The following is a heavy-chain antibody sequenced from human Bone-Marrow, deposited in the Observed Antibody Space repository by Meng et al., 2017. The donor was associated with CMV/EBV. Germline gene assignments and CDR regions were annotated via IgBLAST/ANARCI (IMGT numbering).Heavy chain of an antibody. J-gene: IGHJ4*02. Sequence: TCTLSGGSITRGGDSWSWSRQPPGKGLEWIGYIYHSGSTSYNPSLKSRVTISVDRSRHQFSLILTSVTAADTAVYYCAREAFGFGFDFWGQGTLVTVSS. V-gene: IGHV4-30-2*01. CDR3: AREAFGFGFDF. CDR2: IYHSGST. CDR1: GGSITRGGDS. D-gene: IGHD3-10*01.